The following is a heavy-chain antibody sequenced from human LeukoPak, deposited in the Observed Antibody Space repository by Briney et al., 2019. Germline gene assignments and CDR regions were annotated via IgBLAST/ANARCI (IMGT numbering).Heavy chain of an antibody. J-gene: IGHJ4*02. V-gene: IGHV1-2*02. CDR2: VTLHSSDT. Sequence: GASVKVSCKASGHTLTVPYIHWVRQGPGQGLEWLGWVTLHSSDTHYLQKYQGRLTMTSDTSISTGYMELSRLQFDDTAIYYCARDFNYYGSMNYYNPLYFDYCAQGTLVTVSS. CDR3: ARDFNYYGSMNYYNPLYFDY. D-gene: IGHD3-10*01. CDR1: GHTLTVPY.